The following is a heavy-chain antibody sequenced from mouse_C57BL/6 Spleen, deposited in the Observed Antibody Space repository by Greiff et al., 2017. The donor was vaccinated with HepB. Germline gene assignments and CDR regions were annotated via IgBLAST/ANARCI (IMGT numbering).Heavy chain of an antibody. CDR3: ARGPTYYFDY. J-gene: IGHJ2*01. D-gene: IGHD3-3*01. CDR2: IDPSVSYT. Sequence: QVQLQQSGAELVMPGASVKLSCKASGYTFTSYWMHWVKQRPGQGLEWIGEIDPSVSYTNYNQKFKGKSTLTVDKSSSTSYMHLSSLTSEFSAVYYCARGPTYYFDYWGQGTTLTVSS. CDR1: GYTFTSYW. V-gene: IGHV1-69*01.